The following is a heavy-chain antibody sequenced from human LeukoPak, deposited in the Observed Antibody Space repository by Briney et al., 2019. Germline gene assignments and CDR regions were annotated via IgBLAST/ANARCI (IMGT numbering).Heavy chain of an antibody. J-gene: IGHJ5*02. V-gene: IGHV1-24*01. CDR2: FDPEDGET. CDR3: ATLGSGVTTLRPPGP. D-gene: IGHD4-17*01. CDR1: GYTLTELS. Sequence: GASVKVSCKVSGYTLTELSMHWVRQAPGKGLEWMGGFDPEDGETIYAQKFQGRVTMTEDTSTDTAYMELSSLRSEDTAVYYCATLGSGVTTLRPPGPWGQGTLVIVSS.